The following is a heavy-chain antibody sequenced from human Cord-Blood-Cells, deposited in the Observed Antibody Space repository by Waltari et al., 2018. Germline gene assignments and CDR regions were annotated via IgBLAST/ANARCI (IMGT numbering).Heavy chain of an antibody. J-gene: IGHJ4*02. CDR3: ARLIRQLVDY. Sequence: QVQLQQWGAGLLKPSETLSLTCAVYGGSFSGYYWSWIRQPPGKGLEWIGEINHIGSTNYNPSLKSRVTISVDTSKNQFSLKLSSVTAADTAVYYCARLIRQLVDYWGQGTLVTVSS. D-gene: IGHD6-6*01. CDR1: GGSFSGYY. CDR2: INHIGST. V-gene: IGHV4-34*01.